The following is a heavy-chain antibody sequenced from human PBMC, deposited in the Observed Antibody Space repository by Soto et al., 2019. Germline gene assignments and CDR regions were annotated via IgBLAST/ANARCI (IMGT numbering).Heavy chain of an antibody. CDR1: GYTFTSYY. CDR2: INPSGGST. J-gene: IGHJ4*02. D-gene: IGHD3-22*01. Sequence: GASVKVSCKASGYTFTSYYMHWVRQAPGQGLEWMGIINPSGGSTSYAQKFQGRVTMTRDTSTSTVYMELSSLRSEDTAVYYCARVDSSGYYYVRELYYFDYWGRGTLVTVSS. V-gene: IGHV1-46*01. CDR3: ARVDSSGYYYVRELYYFDY.